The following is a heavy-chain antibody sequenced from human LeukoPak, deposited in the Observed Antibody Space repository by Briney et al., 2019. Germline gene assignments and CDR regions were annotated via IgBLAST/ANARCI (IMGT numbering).Heavy chain of an antibody. CDR2: IHYSGST. J-gene: IGHJ4*02. CDR3: ARQQTY. CDR1: GGSMSSYY. Sequence: SETLSLTCTVSGGSMSSYYWNWIRQPPGKGLEWIGYIHYSGSTNYNPSLKSRVTISVDPSKNQFSLRVSSVTAADTAVYYCARQQTYWGQGTLVTVSS. V-gene: IGHV4-59*08.